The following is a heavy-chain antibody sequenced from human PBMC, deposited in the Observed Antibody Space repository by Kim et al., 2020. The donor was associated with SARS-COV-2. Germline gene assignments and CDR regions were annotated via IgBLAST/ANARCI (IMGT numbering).Heavy chain of an antibody. D-gene: IGHD3-22*01. J-gene: IGHJ6*02. CDR3: ARDPRYYYDSSGNYYGMDV. V-gene: IGHV3-66*01. Sequence: GRFTISRDNSKNTLYLQMNSLRAEDTAVYYCARDPRYYYDSSGNYYGMDVWGQGTTVTVSS.